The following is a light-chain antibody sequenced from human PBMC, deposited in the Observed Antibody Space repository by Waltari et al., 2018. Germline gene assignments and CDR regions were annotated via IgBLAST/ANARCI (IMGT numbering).Light chain of an antibody. V-gene: IGKV3-15*01. Sequence: ELVMTQSPATLSVSPGDKATLPYRASQTLSGNLAWYQQKPGQAPRLLIYDASTRATGIPARFSGSGSGTEFTLTISNLQSEDFAVYYCQQYNHWPPYTFGQGTKLEIE. CDR3: QQYNHWPPYT. CDR2: DAS. CDR1: QTLSGN. J-gene: IGKJ2*01.